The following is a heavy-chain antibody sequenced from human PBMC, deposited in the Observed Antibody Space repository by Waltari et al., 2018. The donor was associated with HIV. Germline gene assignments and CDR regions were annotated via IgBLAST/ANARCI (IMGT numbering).Heavy chain of an antibody. CDR2: ISWDGGKT. Sequence: VQLVESEGGVGQPGGSRRVYCAASGIIFHAYSMHWVRQAPGKGLEWVSLISWDGGKTYYADSVKGRFTISRDNSKNSLYLQMNSLRAEDTSLYYCSTYGDSEAFDIWGQGTMVTVSS. CDR3: STYGDSEAFDI. CDR1: GIIFHAYS. J-gene: IGHJ3*02. D-gene: IGHD4-17*01. V-gene: IGHV3-43D*03.